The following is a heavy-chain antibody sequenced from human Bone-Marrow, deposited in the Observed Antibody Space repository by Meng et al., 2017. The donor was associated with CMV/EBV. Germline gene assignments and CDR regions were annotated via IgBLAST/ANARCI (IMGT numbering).Heavy chain of an antibody. V-gene: IGHV3-48*03. D-gene: IGHD4-11*01. CDR1: GFTLSSYE. CDR3: AREVTYYYYGMDV. CDR2: ISSSGSTI. Sequence: SLSLSCAASGFTLSSYEMNWVRQAPGKGLEWVSYISSSGSTIYYADSVKGRFTISRDNANNSLYLQMNSLRAEDTAVYYCAREVTYYYYGMDVWGQGTMVTVSS. J-gene: IGHJ6*02.